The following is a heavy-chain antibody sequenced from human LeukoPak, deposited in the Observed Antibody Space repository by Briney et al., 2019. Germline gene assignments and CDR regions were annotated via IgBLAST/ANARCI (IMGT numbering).Heavy chain of an antibody. D-gene: IGHD4-17*01. CDR1: GGTFSSYT. J-gene: IGHJ4*02. CDR2: IIPILGIA. CDR3: AEHYYGDYDVFDY. Sequence: SVKVSCKASGGTFSSYTISWVRQAPGQGLEWMGRIIPILGIANYAQKFQGRVTITADKSTSTAYMELSSLRSEDTAVYYCAEHYYGDYDVFDYRGQGTLVTVSS. V-gene: IGHV1-69*02.